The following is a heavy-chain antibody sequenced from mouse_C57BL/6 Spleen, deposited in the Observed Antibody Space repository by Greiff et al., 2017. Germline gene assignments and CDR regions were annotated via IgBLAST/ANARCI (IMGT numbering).Heavy chain of an antibody. V-gene: IGHV1-42*01. Sequence: DVQLQESGPELVKPGASVKISCKASGYSFTGYYMNWVKQSPEKSLEWIGEINPSTGGTTYNQKFKAKATLTVDKSSSTAYMQLKSLTSEDSAVYYCARDGSSYNAMDYWGQGTSVTVSS. D-gene: IGHD1-1*01. CDR3: ARDGSSYNAMDY. CDR1: GYSFTGYY. J-gene: IGHJ4*01. CDR2: INPSTGGT.